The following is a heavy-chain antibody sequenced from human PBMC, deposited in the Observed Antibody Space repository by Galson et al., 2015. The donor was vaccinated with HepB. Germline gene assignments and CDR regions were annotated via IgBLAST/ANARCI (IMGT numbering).Heavy chain of an antibody. D-gene: IGHD6-19*01. CDR1: GDSVSSTSAA. CDR2: TYYRSKWYN. Sequence: CAISGDSVSSTSAAWNWIRQSPSRGLEWLGRTYYRSKWYNDYAVSVKSRITINPDTSKNQFSLQVNSLTPEDTAVYYCAKEKGAVAGTPGYYGMDVWGQGTTVTVSS. CDR3: AKEKGAVAGTPGYYGMDV. J-gene: IGHJ6*02. V-gene: IGHV6-1*01.